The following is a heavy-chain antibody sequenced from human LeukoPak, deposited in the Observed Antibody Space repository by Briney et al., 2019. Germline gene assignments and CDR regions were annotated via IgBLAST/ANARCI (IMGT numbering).Heavy chain of an antibody. Sequence: SETLSLTCTVSGGSISSSSYYWGWIRQPPGKGLEWIGSIYYSGSTYYNPSLKSRVTISVDTSKNQFSLKLSSVTAADTAVYYCARHLIGNPIAAAAADAFDIWGQGTMVTVSS. J-gene: IGHJ3*02. CDR3: ARHLIGNPIAAAAADAFDI. CDR2: IYYSGST. D-gene: IGHD6-13*01. V-gene: IGHV4-39*01. CDR1: GGSISSSSYY.